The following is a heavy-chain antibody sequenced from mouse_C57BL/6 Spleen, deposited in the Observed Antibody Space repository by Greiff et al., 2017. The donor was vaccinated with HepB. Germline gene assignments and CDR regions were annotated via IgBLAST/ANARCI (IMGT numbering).Heavy chain of an antibody. V-gene: IGHV1-42*01. CDR2: INPSTGGT. J-gene: IGHJ1*03. D-gene: IGHD1-1*01. Sequence: VQLKQSGPELVKPGASVKISCKASGYSFTGYYMNWVKQSPEKSLEWIGEINPSTGGTTYNQKFKAKATLTVDKSSSTAYMQLKSLTSEDSAVYYCARADTYYYGSSYWYFDVWGTGTTVTVSS. CDR1: GYSFTGYY. CDR3: ARADTYYYGSSYWYFDV.